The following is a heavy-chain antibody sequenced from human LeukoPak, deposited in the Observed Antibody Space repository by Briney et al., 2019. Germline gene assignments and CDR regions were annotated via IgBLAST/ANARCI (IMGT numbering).Heavy chain of an antibody. CDR2: IYHSGST. CDR3: ARDDSSGYH. D-gene: IGHD3-22*01. CDR1: GYSVNSGSY. J-gene: IGHJ4*02. Sequence: SETLSLTCSVSGYSVNSGSYWGWIRQPPGKGLEWIGSIYHSGSTYYNPSLKSRVTISVDTSKNQFSLKLSSVTAADTAVYYCARDDSSGYHWGQGTLVTVSS. V-gene: IGHV4-38-2*02.